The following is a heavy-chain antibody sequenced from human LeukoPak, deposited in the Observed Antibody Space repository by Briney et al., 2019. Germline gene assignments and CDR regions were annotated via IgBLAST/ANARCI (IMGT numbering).Heavy chain of an antibody. Sequence: PGGSLRLSCAASGFTFSSYAMHWVRQAPGKGLEWVAVISYDGSNKYYADSVKGRFTISRDNSKNTLYLQMNSLRAEDTAVYYCARSRSVSGYDYAYWGQGTLVTVSS. J-gene: IGHJ4*02. CDR1: GFTFSSYA. CDR3: ARSRSVSGYDYAY. V-gene: IGHV3-30-3*01. D-gene: IGHD5-12*01. CDR2: ISYDGSNK.